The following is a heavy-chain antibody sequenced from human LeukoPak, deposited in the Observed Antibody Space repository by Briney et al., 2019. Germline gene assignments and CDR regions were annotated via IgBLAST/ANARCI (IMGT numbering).Heavy chain of an antibody. CDR3: TREVGTGFQVNYYYYMDV. J-gene: IGHJ6*03. CDR1: GGSISGDY. D-gene: IGHD2-2*01. V-gene: IGHV4-59*01. CDR2: IHFSGGT. Sequence: PSETLSLTCAVSGGSISGDYWSCFRHPPRKGLEGIGDIHFSGGTTYNPSLKSRVTISIDTSKNQFSLNLSSVTAADTAVYYCTREVGTGFQVNYYYYMDVWGKGTTATVSS.